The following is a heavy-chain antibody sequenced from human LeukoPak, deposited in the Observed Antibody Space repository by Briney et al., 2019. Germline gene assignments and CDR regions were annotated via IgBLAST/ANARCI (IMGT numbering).Heavy chain of an antibody. V-gene: IGHV1-46*01. Sequence: ASVKVSCKASGYTFTSYYMHWVRQAPRQGLEWMGIISPSGGSTSYAQKFQGRVTMTRDTSISTAYMELNSLSSDDTAVYYCARDFGGLSGFSGYEDYWGQGTLLTVSS. CDR3: ARDFGGLSGFSGYEDY. CDR2: ISPSGGST. J-gene: IGHJ4*02. CDR1: GYTFTSYY. D-gene: IGHD5-12*01.